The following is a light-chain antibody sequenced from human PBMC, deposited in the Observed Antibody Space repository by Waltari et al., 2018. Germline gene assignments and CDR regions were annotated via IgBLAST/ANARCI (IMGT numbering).Light chain of an antibody. Sequence: DIQMTQSPSTLSPSVGDRVPITCRASQFINTWLAWYQQKPGKAPSLLIYMTSNLQTDVPSRFSGSGSGTEFTLTISSLHPDDFATYYCQQYSVYPYTFGQGTKLEI. J-gene: IGKJ2*01. CDR2: MTS. V-gene: IGKV1-5*03. CDR3: QQYSVYPYT. CDR1: QFINTW.